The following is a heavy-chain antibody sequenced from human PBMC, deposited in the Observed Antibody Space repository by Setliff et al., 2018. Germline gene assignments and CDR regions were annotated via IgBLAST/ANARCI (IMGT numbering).Heavy chain of an antibody. CDR1: GFTFSSYS. V-gene: IGHV3-48*01. CDR2: ISRGGNTI. CDR3: AKAGSGWYGLGDY. J-gene: IGHJ4*02. Sequence: GGSLRLSCAASGFTFSSYSMNWVRQAPGKGLEWVSYISRGGNTIYYADSVKGRFTISRDNSKNTLYLQMNSLRAEDTAVYYCAKAGSGWYGLGDYWGQGTLVTVSS. D-gene: IGHD6-19*01.